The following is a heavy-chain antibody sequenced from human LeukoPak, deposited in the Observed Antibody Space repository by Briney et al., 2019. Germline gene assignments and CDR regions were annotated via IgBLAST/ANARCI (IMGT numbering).Heavy chain of an antibody. CDR2: IFYSGST. D-gene: IGHD1-20*01. Sequence: SETLSLTCSVSGGSISSSNYFWGWVRQPPGQVLEWIGSIFYSGSTYYNPSLKGRVTISADTSKNQFSLKLSSVTATDTAVYYCASVDYNWNYFHLWGQGTLVTVSS. CDR1: GGSISSSNYF. V-gene: IGHV4-39*01. J-gene: IGHJ4*02. CDR3: ASVDYNWNYFHL.